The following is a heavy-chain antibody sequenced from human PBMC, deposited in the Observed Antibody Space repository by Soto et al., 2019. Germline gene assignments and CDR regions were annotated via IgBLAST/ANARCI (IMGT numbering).Heavy chain of an antibody. CDR2: IYPGDYEI. Sequence: GESLKISWQCSGYTFSNFWIAWVRQLPGKGLEWMGIIYPGDYEIRYSPSFHGKVTISADRSIGTAYLQWTSLEASDSAFYFCARSPRSSPYFDYWGQGALVTVSS. J-gene: IGHJ4*02. CDR3: ARSPRSSPYFDY. CDR1: GYTFSNFW. V-gene: IGHV5-51*01. D-gene: IGHD6-13*01.